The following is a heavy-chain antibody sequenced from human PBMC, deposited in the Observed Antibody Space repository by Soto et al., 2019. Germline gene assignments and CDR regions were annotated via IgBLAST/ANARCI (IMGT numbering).Heavy chain of an antibody. V-gene: IGHV4-4*07. CDR2: IYSSGST. CDR3: ARAAHPNYYYYGMDV. CDR1: GGSISYYY. J-gene: IGHJ6*02. Sequence: PSETLSLTCIVSGGSISYYYWSWIRQPAGEGLEWIGRIYSSGSTHYNPSLKSRVTMSVDMSKNQFSLKMSSVTAADTAVYYCARAAHPNYYYYGMDVWGQGTTVTVSS.